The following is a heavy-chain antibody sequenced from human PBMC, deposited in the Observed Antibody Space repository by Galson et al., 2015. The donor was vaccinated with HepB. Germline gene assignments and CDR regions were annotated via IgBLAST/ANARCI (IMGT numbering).Heavy chain of an antibody. J-gene: IGHJ4*02. Sequence: SVKVSCKASGYTFTGYYMHWVRQAPGQGLEWMGRINPNSGGTNYAQKFQGRVTMTRDTSISTAYMELSRLRSDDTAVYYCARAPVVPAALIDYWGQGTLVTVSS. CDR1: GYTFTGYY. CDR2: INPNSGGT. V-gene: IGHV1-2*06. CDR3: ARAPVVPAALIDY. D-gene: IGHD2-2*01.